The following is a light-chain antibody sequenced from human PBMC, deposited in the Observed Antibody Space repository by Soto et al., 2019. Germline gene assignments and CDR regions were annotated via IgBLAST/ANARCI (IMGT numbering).Light chain of an antibody. CDR1: QSVSSSY. J-gene: IGKJ2*01. CDR2: GAS. CDR3: QQYRSSPYT. V-gene: IGKV3-20*01. Sequence: EIVLTQSPGTLSLSPGERATLSCRASQSVSSSYLALYQQKPGQAPRLLIYGASSRATGIPDRFSGSGSGADFTLTISRLEPEDFAVYYCQQYRSSPYTFGQGAKLEIK.